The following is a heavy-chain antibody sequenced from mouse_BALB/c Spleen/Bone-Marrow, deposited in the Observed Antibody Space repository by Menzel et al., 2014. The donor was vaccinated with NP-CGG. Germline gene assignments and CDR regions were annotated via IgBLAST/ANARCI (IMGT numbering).Heavy chain of an antibody. D-gene: IGHD3-1*01. Sequence: LQQSGGGLVQPGGSLKLSCAASGFTFSSYTVSWVRQTPEKRLEWVAYISNGGGSTYYPDTVKGRFTISRDNAKNTLYLQMSSLKSEDTAMYYCAGQLGLRWAMDYWGQGTSVTVSS. CDR1: GFTFSSYT. J-gene: IGHJ4*01. CDR3: AGQLGLRWAMDY. CDR2: ISNGGGST. V-gene: IGHV5-12-2*01.